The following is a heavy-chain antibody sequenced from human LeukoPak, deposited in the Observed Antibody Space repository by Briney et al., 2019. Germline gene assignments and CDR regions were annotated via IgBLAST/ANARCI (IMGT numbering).Heavy chain of an antibody. D-gene: IGHD3-3*01. CDR1: GFTFSSYA. J-gene: IGHJ4*02. CDR3: AKVQDFWSGYLYYFDY. Sequence: PGGSLRLSCAASGFTFSSYAMSWVRQAPGKGLEWVSAISGSGGSTYYADSVKGRFTISRDNSKNTLYLQMNSLRAEDTAVYYCAKVQDFWSGYLYYFDYWGQGTLVTVSS. CDR2: ISGSGGST. V-gene: IGHV3-23*01.